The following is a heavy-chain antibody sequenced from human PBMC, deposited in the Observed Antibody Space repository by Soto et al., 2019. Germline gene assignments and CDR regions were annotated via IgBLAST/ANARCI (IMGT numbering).Heavy chain of an antibody. V-gene: IGHV3-7*01. Sequence: EVQLVESGGGLVQAGGSLRLSCVASEFTFRDYWMSWVRQAPGKGLEWVANTMSDGSEKYYVDSVKGRFTISRDNAQNSLYLQVNSLRAEDTAMYYCAREAHWSFDLWGRGTLVTVSS. CDR3: AREAHWSFDL. J-gene: IGHJ2*01. CDR1: EFTFRDYW. CDR2: TMSDGSEK.